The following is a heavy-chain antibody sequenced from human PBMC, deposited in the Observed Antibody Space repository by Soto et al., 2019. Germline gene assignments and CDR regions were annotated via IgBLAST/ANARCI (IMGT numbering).Heavy chain of an antibody. CDR3: ASSYYDSSGSALRD. Sequence: QLQLQESGSGLVKPSQTLSLTCAVSGGSISSGGYSWSWIRQPPGKGLEWIGCIYHSGSTYYNPSLKSRVTISVDRSKNQFSLKLSSVTAADTAVYYCASSYYDSSGSALRDWGQGTLVTVSS. V-gene: IGHV4-30-2*01. CDR1: GGSISSGGYS. D-gene: IGHD3-22*01. CDR2: IYHSGST. J-gene: IGHJ1*01.